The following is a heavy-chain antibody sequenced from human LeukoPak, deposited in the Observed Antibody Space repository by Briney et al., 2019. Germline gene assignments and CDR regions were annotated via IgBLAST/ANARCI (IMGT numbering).Heavy chain of an antibody. D-gene: IGHD3-22*01. CDR2: ISYDGSNK. V-gene: IGHV3-30-3*01. Sequence: GRSLRLSCAASGFTFSSYAMHWVRQAPGKGLEGVAGISYDGSNKYYADSVKGRFTISRDNSKNTLYLQMNSLRAEDTAVYYCARAYYYDSSGYYYDAYFDYWGQGTLVTVSS. CDR3: ARAYYYDSSGYYYDAYFDY. J-gene: IGHJ4*02. CDR1: GFTFSSYA.